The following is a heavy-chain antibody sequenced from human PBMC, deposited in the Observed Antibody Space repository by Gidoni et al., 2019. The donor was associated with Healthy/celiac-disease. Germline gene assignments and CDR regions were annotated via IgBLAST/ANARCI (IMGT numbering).Heavy chain of an antibody. CDR1: GFTFRSYA. D-gene: IGHD2-21*02. J-gene: IGHJ4*02. Sequence: QVQLVASGGGVVQPGRSLRLSCAASGFTFRSYAMHWVRQAPGKGLEWVAVISYDGSNKYYADSVKGRVTIARDNSKNTRYLQMNSLRAEDTAVYYCARDPNYCGGDCYSFDYWGQGTLVTVSS. CDR3: ARDPNYCGGDCYSFDY. V-gene: IGHV3-30-3*01. CDR2: ISYDGSNK.